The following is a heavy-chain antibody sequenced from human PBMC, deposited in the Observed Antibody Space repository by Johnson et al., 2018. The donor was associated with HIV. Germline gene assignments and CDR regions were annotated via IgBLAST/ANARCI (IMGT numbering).Heavy chain of an antibody. J-gene: IGHJ3*02. CDR1: GFTFSSYG. D-gene: IGHD4-17*01. V-gene: IGHV3-30*19. CDR2: IWYDGSNK. CDR3: ARELEFGDLRKNDAFDI. Sequence: VESGGGVVQPGRSLRLSCAASGFTFSSYGMHWVRQAPGKGLEWVAVIWYDGSNKYYADSVKGRFTISRDHSKNTLYLQMNSLKAEDTAVYYCARELEFGDLRKNDAFDIWGQGTMVTVSS.